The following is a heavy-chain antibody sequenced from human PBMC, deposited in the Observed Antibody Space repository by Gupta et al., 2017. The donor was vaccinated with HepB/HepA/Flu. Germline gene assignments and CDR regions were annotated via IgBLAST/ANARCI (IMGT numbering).Heavy chain of an antibody. J-gene: IGHJ1*01. CDR2: IKSNTDGGTT. Sequence: EVQLVESGGGLVKPGGSLRLSCAASGVTFSNAWMSWVRQAPGKGLEWVGRIKSNTDGGTTDYAAPAKGRFTISRDDSKNTLYLQMNSLKTEDTALYYCITFVRRYQLARDFQHWGQGTLVTVSS. D-gene: IGHD2-2*01. CDR3: ITFVRRYQLARDFQH. CDR1: GVTFSNAW. V-gene: IGHV3-15*01.